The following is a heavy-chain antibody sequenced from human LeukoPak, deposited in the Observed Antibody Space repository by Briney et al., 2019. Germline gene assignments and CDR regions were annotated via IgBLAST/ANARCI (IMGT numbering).Heavy chain of an antibody. CDR1: GFTFSPYT. CDR2: ISGGNSYI. CDR3: ATAGYSSTWHDY. J-gene: IGHJ4*02. V-gene: IGHV3-21*01. Sequence: GGSLRLSCAASGFTFSPYTMNWVRQAPGKGLEWVSSISGGNSYIYYADSVKGRFTISRDNAKNSVFLQMNSLRAEDTAIYYCATAGYSSTWHDYWGQGTLVTVSS. D-gene: IGHD6-13*01.